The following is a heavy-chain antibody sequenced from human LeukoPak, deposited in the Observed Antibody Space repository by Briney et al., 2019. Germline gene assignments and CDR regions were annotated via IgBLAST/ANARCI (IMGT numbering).Heavy chain of an antibody. CDR2: IKSKTDGGTR. CDR1: GFTSSNAW. V-gene: IGHV3-15*01. CDR3: TTFDYAAFLI. Sequence: PGGTLRLSCAASGFTSSNAWMSWVRRAPGKGLEWVGRIKSKTDGGTRDYAAPVKGRFTISRDDSKNTLYLQMNSLKTEDTAVYYCTTFDYAAFLIWGQGTMVTVSS. J-gene: IGHJ3*02. D-gene: IGHD4/OR15-4a*01.